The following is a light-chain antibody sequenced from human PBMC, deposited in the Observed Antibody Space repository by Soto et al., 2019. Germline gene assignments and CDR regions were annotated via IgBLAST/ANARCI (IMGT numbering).Light chain of an antibody. Sequence: IVLTQSPGTLSLCPGERATLSCRASQSVSSNLAWYQQKPGQAPRLLIYGASTRATGIPARFSGSGSGTEFTLTISSLQSEDLAVYYCQQYNNWPPRTFGQGTKVDI. CDR1: QSVSSN. J-gene: IGKJ1*01. CDR3: QQYNNWPPRT. CDR2: GAS. V-gene: IGKV3-15*01.